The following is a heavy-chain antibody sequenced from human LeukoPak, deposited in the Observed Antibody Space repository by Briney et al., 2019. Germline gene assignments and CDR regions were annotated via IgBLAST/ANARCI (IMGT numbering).Heavy chain of an antibody. CDR1: GGSISNYY. CDR2: VYYTGST. D-gene: IGHD6-6*01. Sequence: SSETLSLICTVSGGSISNYYWSWIRQPPGKGLEWIGYVYYTGSTSYNPSLKSRVTISGDTSKNQFSLKLSSVTAADTAVYYCTRRGGSNSSDWFDPWGQGTLVIVSS. J-gene: IGHJ5*02. V-gene: IGHV4-59*08. CDR3: TRRGGSNSSDWFDP.